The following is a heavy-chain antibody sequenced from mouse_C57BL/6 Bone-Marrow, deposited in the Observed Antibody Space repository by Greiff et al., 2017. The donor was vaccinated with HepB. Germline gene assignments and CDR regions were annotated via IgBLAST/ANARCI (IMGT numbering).Heavy chain of an antibody. CDR1: GYTFTDYY. CDR2: INPNNGGT. Sequence: EVQLQQSGPELVKPGASVKISCKASGYTFTDYYMNWVKQSHGKSLEWIGDINPNNGGTSYNQKFKGKATLTVDKSSSTAYMELRSLTSEDSAVYYCARGVLGPDYWGQGTTLTVSS. CDR3: ARGVLGPDY. D-gene: IGHD4-1*01. J-gene: IGHJ2*01. V-gene: IGHV1-26*01.